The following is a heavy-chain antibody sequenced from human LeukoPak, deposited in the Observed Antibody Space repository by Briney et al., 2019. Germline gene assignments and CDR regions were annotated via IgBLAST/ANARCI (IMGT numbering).Heavy chain of an antibody. CDR2: ISYSGST. V-gene: IGHV4-59*08. CDR3: ARQRTAPPLYYYYGMDV. CDR1: VGSISSYY. Sequence: SETLSLTCSVSVGSISSYYWSWIRQPPGKGLEWIGYISYSGSTTYNPSLKSRVTISIDTSKIQFSLKLTSVTAADTAVYYCARQRTAPPLYYYYGMDVWGQGTTVTVSS. J-gene: IGHJ6*02.